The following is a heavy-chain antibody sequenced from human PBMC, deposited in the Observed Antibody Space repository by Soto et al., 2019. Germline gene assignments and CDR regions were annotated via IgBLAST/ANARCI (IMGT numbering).Heavy chain of an antibody. V-gene: IGHV3-23*01. CDR3: AKDPYSGVLVPVAIGFDP. J-gene: IGHJ5*02. Sequence: PRGSLGISCAASGFTFSSYAMTWVRQGPGKGLEWVSAISGSGGSAYYADSVKGRFTISRDNSKNTLYLQMNSLRADDSGVYYCAKDPYSGVLVPVAIGFDPWGPGTMVTVSS. CDR1: GFTFSSYA. D-gene: IGHD2-2*01. CDR2: ISGSGGSA.